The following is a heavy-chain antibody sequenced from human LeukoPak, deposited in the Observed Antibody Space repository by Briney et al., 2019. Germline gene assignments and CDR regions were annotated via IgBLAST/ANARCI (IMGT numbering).Heavy chain of an antibody. D-gene: IGHD3-22*01. Sequence: GGSLRLSCAASGFTFSSYAMSWVRQAPGKGLEWVSAISGSGGSTYYADSVKGRFTISRDNSKNTLYLQMNSLRAEDTAVYYCAKVLYDSSGYYSSRAFDIWGQGTMVTVSS. J-gene: IGHJ3*02. CDR2: ISGSGGST. CDR1: GFTFSSYA. V-gene: IGHV3-23*01. CDR3: AKVLYDSSGYYSSRAFDI.